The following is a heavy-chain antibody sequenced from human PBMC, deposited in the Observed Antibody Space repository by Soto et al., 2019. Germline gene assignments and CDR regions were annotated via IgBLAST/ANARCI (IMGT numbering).Heavy chain of an antibody. CDR3: AKNSGRFNT. CDR1: GFPVSTTD. D-gene: IGHD3-10*01. CDR2: IDGSGGGT. J-gene: IGHJ5*02. V-gene: IGHV3-23*01. Sequence: GSLRLSCAASGFPVSTTDMSWVRQAPGKGLEWVSTIDGSGGGTYYADFVKGRFTISRDNSKNTVYLQMTTLRVDDTAKYYCAKNSGRFNTWGQGTLVTVSS.